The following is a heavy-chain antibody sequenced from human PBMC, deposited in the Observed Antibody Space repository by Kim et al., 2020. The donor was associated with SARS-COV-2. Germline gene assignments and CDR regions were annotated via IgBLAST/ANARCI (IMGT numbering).Heavy chain of an antibody. CDR1: GYTFTSYD. D-gene: IGHD6-19*01. J-gene: IGHJ6*02. CDR2: MNPNSGNT. Sequence: ASVKVSCKASGYTFTSYDINWVRQATGQGLEWMGWMNPNSGNTGYAQKFQGRVTMTRNTSISTAYMELSSLRSEDTAVYYCARGRTQWLVYYYYGKDVWGQGTTVTVSS. V-gene: IGHV1-8*01. CDR3: ARGRTQWLVYYYYGKDV.